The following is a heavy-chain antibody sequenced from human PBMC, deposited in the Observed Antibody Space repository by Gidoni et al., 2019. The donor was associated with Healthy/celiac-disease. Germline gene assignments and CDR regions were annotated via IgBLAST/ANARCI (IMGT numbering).Heavy chain of an antibody. CDR2: ISGSGGST. J-gene: IGHJ3*02. CDR1: GFTFSSYA. Sequence: EVQLLESGGGLVQPGGSLSLSCAASGFTFSSYAMSWVRQAPGKGLEWVSAISGSGGSTYYADSVKGRFTISRDNSKNTLYLQMNSLRAEDTAVYYCAKDYGDEDDAFDIWGQGTMVTVSS. CDR3: AKDYGDEDDAFDI. D-gene: IGHD4-17*01. V-gene: IGHV3-23*01.